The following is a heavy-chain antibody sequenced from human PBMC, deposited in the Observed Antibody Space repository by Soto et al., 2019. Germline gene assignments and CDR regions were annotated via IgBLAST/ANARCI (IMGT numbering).Heavy chain of an antibody. Sequence: SETLSLTCTVSGSSINSSGYYWGWIRQPPGKGLEWIGSMFYSVSTYYNPSLKSRVTVSVDTSKNQFSLNLRSVTAADTAVYYCARLPSRHLVDYWGQGTLVTVSS. CDR2: MFYSVST. CDR1: GSSINSSGYY. J-gene: IGHJ4*02. V-gene: IGHV4-39*01. CDR3: ARLPSRHLVDY. D-gene: IGHD3-3*02.